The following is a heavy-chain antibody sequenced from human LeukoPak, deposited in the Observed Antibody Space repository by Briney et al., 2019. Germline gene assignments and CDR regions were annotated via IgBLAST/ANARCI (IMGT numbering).Heavy chain of an antibody. D-gene: IGHD3-22*01. CDR2: INPNSGGT. Sequence: GASVKVSCKASGYTFTGYYMHWVRQAPGQGLEWMGWINPNSGGTNYAQKFQGRVTMTRDTSISTAYMELSRLRSDDTAVYYCARDNTAYYYDSSGYYLNWYFDLWGRGTLVTVSS. J-gene: IGHJ2*01. V-gene: IGHV1-2*02. CDR3: ARDNTAYYYDSSGYYLNWYFDL. CDR1: GYTFTGYY.